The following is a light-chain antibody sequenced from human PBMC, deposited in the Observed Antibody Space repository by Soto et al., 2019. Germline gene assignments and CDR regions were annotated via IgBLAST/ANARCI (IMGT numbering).Light chain of an antibody. V-gene: IGKV3-20*01. CDR3: QRYGNSPWT. J-gene: IGKJ1*01. Sequence: EIVLTQSPGTLSLSPGERATLSCRASQDVNNNELAWYQQRPGQAPSLLIYGTSSRATGIPDRFSGSGSGTDFTLTISRLEPEDFAVYYCQRYGNSPWTFGQGTKVEIK. CDR2: GTS. CDR1: QDVNNNE.